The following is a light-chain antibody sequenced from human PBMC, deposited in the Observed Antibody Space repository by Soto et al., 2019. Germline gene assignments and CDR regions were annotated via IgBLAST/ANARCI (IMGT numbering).Light chain of an antibody. CDR2: GAS. Sequence: EIVMTQSPATLSVSPGERATLSCRASQSVSTNLAWYQQKPGQAPRLFIYGASIRAPGIPARFSGSGSGTEFTLTISSLQSEDFAVYFCQQYNDWPPYTFGQGTKLEIK. CDR3: QQYNDWPPYT. CDR1: QSVSTN. V-gene: IGKV3-15*01. J-gene: IGKJ2*01.